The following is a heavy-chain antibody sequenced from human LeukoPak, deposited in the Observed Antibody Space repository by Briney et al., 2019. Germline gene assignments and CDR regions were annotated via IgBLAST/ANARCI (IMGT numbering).Heavy chain of an antibody. V-gene: IGHV4-34*01. CDR3: ARGRYSSGWYGSRHYFDY. J-gene: IGHJ4*02. D-gene: IGHD6-19*01. CDR2: INHSGST. Sequence: PSETLSLTCAVYGGSFSGYYWSWIRQPPGKGLEWIGEINHSGSTNYNPSPKSRVTISVDTSKNQFSLKLSSVTAADTAVYYCARGRYSSGWYGSRHYFDYWGQGTLVTVSS. CDR1: GGSFSGYY.